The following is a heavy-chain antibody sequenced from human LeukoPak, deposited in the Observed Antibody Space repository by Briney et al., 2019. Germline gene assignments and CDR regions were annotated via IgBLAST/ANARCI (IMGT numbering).Heavy chain of an antibody. D-gene: IGHD6-19*01. CDR3: ATISSGWTPFDY. CDR2: ISSSGSTI. J-gene: IGHJ4*02. Sequence: GGSLRLSCAASGFTFSDYYMSWIRQAPGKGLEWVSYISSSGSTIYYADSVKGRFTISRDNAKNSLYLQMNSRRAEDTAVYYCATISSGWTPFDYWGQGTLVTVSS. V-gene: IGHV3-11*01. CDR1: GFTFSDYY.